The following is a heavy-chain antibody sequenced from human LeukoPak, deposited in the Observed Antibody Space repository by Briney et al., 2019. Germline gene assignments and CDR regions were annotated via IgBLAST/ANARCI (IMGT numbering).Heavy chain of an antibody. V-gene: IGHV3-30*02. CDR1: GFTFSNYA. J-gene: IGHJ4*02. Sequence: GGSLRLSCAASGFTFSNYAMHWVRQAPGKGLEWVAYMRSDGSTKYYADSVKGRFTISRDNSKNTLYVQMNSLRAEDTAVYYCAKGYDSSGLYLDYWGQGTLVTVSS. D-gene: IGHD3-22*01. CDR3: AKGYDSSGLYLDY. CDR2: MRSDGSTK.